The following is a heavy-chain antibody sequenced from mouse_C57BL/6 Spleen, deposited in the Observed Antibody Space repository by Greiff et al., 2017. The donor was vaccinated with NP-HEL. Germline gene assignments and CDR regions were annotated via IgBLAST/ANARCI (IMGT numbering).Heavy chain of an antibody. J-gene: IGHJ4*01. CDR2: IWSGGST. Sequence: VMLVESGPGLVQPSQSLSITCTVSGFSLTSYGVHWVRQSPGKGLEWLGVIWSGGSTDYNAAFISRLSISKENSKSQVFFKMNSLQADDTAIYYCARRDYSNYGYAMDYWGQGTSVTVSS. V-gene: IGHV2-2*01. CDR3: ARRDYSNYGYAMDY. D-gene: IGHD2-5*01. CDR1: GFSLTSYG.